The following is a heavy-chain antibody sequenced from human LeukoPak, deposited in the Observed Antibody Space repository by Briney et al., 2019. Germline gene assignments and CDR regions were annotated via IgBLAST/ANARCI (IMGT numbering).Heavy chain of an antibody. CDR3: AKGFLLPNWFDP. V-gene: IGHV3-74*01. CDR1: EFIFRSYW. J-gene: IGHJ5*02. Sequence: PGGSLRLSCAASEFIFRSYWMHWVRHAPGKGLVWVPRINSDGSSTSYADSVKGRFTISRDNAKNTLYLQMNSLRAEDTAVYYCAKGFLLPNWFDPWGQGTLVTVSS. CDR2: INSDGSST. D-gene: IGHD2-15*01.